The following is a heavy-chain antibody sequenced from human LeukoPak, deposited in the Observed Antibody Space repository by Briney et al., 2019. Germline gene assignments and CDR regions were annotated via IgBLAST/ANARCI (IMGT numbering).Heavy chain of an antibody. V-gene: IGHV4-39*01. D-gene: IGHD2-2*01. J-gene: IGHJ4*02. Sequence: SETLSLTCTVSGGSISSSSYYWGWIRRPPGKGLEWIGSIYYSGSTYYNPSLKSRVTISVDTSKNQFSLKLSSVTAADTAVYYCARGGLVPAAIGVFDYWGQGTLVTVSS. CDR2: IYYSGST. CDR1: GGSISSSSYY. CDR3: ARGGLVPAAIGVFDY.